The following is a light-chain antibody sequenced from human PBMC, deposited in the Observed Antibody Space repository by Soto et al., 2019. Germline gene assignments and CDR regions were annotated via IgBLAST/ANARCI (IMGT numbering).Light chain of an antibody. CDR1: RSVSSN. CDR3: QHFFSPPFP. Sequence: EIVMTQSPATLSVSPGERATLSCRASRSVSSNLAWYQQKPGQAPRLLMYGASTRATGIPARFSGSGSGTEFTLTISSLQSEDAAVYYCQHFFSPPFPFGQGTKLEIK. J-gene: IGKJ2*01. CDR2: GAS. V-gene: IGKV3-15*01.